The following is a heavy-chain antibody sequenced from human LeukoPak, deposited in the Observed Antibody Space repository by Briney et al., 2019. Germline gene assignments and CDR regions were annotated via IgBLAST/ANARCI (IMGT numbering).Heavy chain of an antibody. Sequence: GGSLRLSCVGAGLTFSTYSMNWLRQAPGKGLEWISHIARDGTTYYAGSVKGRFTISRDNAKNSLSLQMNSLRDDDTALYYCVRDQHYAFDIWGQGTMVTVSS. CDR2: IARDGTT. D-gene: IGHD1-26*01. CDR3: VRDQHYAFDI. V-gene: IGHV3-48*02. J-gene: IGHJ3*02. CDR1: GLTFSTYS.